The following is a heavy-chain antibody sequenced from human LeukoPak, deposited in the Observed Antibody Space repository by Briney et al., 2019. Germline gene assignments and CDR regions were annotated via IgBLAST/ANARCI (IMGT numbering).Heavy chain of an antibody. CDR1: GGSISSSSYY. J-gene: IGHJ3*02. CDR3: ARDPYCGGDCYSANDAFDI. Sequence: SETLSLTCTVSGGSISSSSYYWGWIRQPPGKGLEWIGSIYYSGSTYYNPSLKSRVTISVDTSKNQFSLKLSSVTAADTAVYYCARDPYCGGDCYSANDAFDIWGQGTMVTVSS. D-gene: IGHD2-21*01. V-gene: IGHV4-39*07. CDR2: IYYSGST.